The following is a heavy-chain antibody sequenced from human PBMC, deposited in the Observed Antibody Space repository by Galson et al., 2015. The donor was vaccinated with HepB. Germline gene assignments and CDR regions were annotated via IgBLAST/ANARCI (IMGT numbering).Heavy chain of an antibody. CDR3: AKAGIAADQDWYYYYYMDV. D-gene: IGHD6-13*01. V-gene: IGHV3-23*01. CDR1: GFTFSSYA. J-gene: IGHJ6*03. CDR2: ISGSGGST. Sequence: SLRLSCAASGFTFSSYAMSWVRQAPGKGLEWVSAISGSGGSTYYADSVKGRFTISRDNSKNTLYLQMNSLRAEDTAVYYCAKAGIAADQDWYYYYYMDVWGKGTTVTVSS.